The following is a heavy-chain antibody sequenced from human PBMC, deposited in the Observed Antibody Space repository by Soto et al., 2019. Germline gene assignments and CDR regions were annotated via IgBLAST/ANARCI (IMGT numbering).Heavy chain of an antibody. CDR2: IYHSGST. J-gene: IGHJ5*02. Sequence: SETLSLTCAVSGGSISSGGYSWSWIRQPPGKGLEWIGYIYHSGSTYYNPSLQSRVTISVDRSKNQFSLKLNSVTAADTAVYYCARVPRYSSSWKVGPNWFDPWGQGTLVTV. CDR1: GGSISSGGYS. D-gene: IGHD6-13*01. CDR3: ARVPRYSSSWKVGPNWFDP. V-gene: IGHV4-30-2*02.